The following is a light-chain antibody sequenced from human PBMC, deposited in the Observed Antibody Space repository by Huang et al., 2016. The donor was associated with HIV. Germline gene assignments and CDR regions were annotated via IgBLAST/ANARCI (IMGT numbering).Light chain of an antibody. CDR3: LQHHAYPRT. Sequence: DIQMTQSLSAMSASVGDKVTITCRASQAISNYLVWFQQKPGRAPKRLIYAASSLQSGVPSRFSGSGYGTKFTLTISSLQPEDFATYYCLQHHAYPRTFGPGTKVEVK. V-gene: IGKV1-17*03. J-gene: IGKJ1*01. CDR1: QAISNY. CDR2: AAS.